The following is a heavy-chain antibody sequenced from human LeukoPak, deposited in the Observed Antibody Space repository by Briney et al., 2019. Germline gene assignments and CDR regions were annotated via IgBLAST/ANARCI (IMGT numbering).Heavy chain of an antibody. CDR2: MSNTGGTI. V-gene: IGHV3-11*01. Sequence: PGGSLRLSCAGSGFSFIDYYMSWIRQAPGKGLEGVSYMSNTGGTIYYGDSVRGRFTISRDDAKNSLYLQMNNLRADDTAVYYCARVDCGSIGCPFDFWGQGTLVTVSS. D-gene: IGHD2-2*01. CDR3: ARVDCGSIGCPFDF. CDR1: GFSFIDYY. J-gene: IGHJ4*02.